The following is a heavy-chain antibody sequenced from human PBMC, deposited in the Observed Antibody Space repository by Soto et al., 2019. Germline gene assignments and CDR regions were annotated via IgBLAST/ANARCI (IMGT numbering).Heavy chain of an antibody. CDR2: IYPGESDT. D-gene: IGHD3-10*01. J-gene: IGHJ6*02. CDR1: GYRFTSYW. Sequence: ASLKISCKGSGYRFTSYWIGWVRQMPGKGLEWMGIIYPGESDTRYSPSFQGQVTISADKSISTAYLQWSSLKASDTATYYCARRARLPWFGAPAHDKRHSYGMGVWDRGTRVAVSS. V-gene: IGHV5-51*01. CDR3: ARRARLPWFGAPAHDKRHSYGMGV.